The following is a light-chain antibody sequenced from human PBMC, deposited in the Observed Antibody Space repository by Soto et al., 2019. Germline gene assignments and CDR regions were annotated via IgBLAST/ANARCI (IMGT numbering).Light chain of an antibody. CDR1: QSLLHSNGYNY. J-gene: IGKJ4*01. CDR3: MQALQTQLT. Sequence: DIVVTQSPVSLPVTPGEPASISCRSSQSLLHSNGYNYLDWYLQKPGQSPQLLIYLASYRASGVPDRFSGSGSGTDFTLKISRVEAEDVGVYYCMQALQTQLTFGGGTKVEIK. V-gene: IGKV2-28*01. CDR2: LAS.